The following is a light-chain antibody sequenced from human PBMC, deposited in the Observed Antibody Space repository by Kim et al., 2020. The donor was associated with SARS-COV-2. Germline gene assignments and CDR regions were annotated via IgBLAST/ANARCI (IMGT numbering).Light chain of an antibody. CDR1: QTISTW. V-gene: IGKV1-5*03. J-gene: IGKJ2*01. Sequence: SASVGDRVTITCRASQTISTWLAWYQQKPGKAPNLLIYLASILETGVPSRFIGSGSGTEFTLTIDSLQPDDFATYFCQHYSRFPYTFGQGTKLEI. CDR3: QHYSRFPYT. CDR2: LAS.